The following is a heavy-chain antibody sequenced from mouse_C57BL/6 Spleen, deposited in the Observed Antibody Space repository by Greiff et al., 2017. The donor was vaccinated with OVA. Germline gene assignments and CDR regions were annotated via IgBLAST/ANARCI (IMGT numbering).Heavy chain of an antibody. Sequence: DVKLVESGPGMVKPSQSLSLTCTVTGYSITSGYDWHWIRHFPGNKLEWMGYISYSGSTNYNPSLKSRISITHDTSKNHFFLKLNSVTTEDTATYYCARDGDYYGLFAYWGQGTLVTVSA. CDR3: ARDGDYYGLFAY. J-gene: IGHJ3*01. V-gene: IGHV3-1*01. D-gene: IGHD1-1*01. CDR2: ISYSGST. CDR1: GYSITSGYD.